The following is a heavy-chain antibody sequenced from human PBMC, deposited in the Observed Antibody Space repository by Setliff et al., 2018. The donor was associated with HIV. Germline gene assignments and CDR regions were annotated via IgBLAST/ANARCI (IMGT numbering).Heavy chain of an antibody. J-gene: IGHJ5*02. D-gene: IGHD1-26*01. CDR3: ARVAPKWDLLKWFDP. Sequence: PSETLSLTCAVSGYAISSSGYYWGWIRQPPGKGLEWIGSFYYSGNTYYNPSLKSRVTISVDKSKNQFSLKLSSVTAADTAVYYCARVAPKWDLLKWFDPWGQGSLVTVSS. V-gene: IGHV4-39*07. CDR1: GYAISSSGYY. CDR2: FYYSGNT.